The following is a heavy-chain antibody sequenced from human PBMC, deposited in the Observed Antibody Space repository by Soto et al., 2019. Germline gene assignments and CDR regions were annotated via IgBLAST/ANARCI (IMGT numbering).Heavy chain of an antibody. V-gene: IGHV3-11*05. CDR2: INSSSTYT. CDR1: GFTFSHYY. J-gene: IGHJ2*01. D-gene: IGHD6-13*01. Sequence: QVQLVESGGGLVKPGGSLRLSCAASGFTFSHYYMSWIRRAPGKGLEWVSYINSSSTYTNYADSVKGRFTISRDNAKNSLYLQMNSLRAEDTAVYYCARIIAAAGGRRYFDLWGRGTLVTVSS. CDR3: ARIIAAAGGRRYFDL.